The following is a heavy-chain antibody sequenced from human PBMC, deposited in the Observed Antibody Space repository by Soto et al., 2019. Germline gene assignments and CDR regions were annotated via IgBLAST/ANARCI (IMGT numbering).Heavy chain of an antibody. J-gene: IGHJ6*02. Sequence: SLRLSCAASGFTFSSYGMHWVRQAPGKGLEWVAVIWYDGSNKYYADSVKGRFTISRDNSKNTLYLQMNSLRAEDTAVYYCAREGGGSSGWYFVSGYYYYGMDVWGQGTTVTVSS. V-gene: IGHV3-33*01. CDR1: GFTFSSYG. CDR3: AREGGGSSGWYFVSGYYYYGMDV. D-gene: IGHD6-19*01. CDR2: IWYDGSNK.